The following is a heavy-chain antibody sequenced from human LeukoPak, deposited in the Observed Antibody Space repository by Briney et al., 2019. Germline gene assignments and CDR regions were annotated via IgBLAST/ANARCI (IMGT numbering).Heavy chain of an antibody. D-gene: IGHD2-15*01. V-gene: IGHV3-23*01. CDR1: GFTFSRYN. J-gene: IGHJ4*02. Sequence: GGSLRLSCAASGFTFSRYNLNWVRQAPGKGLEWVSAISGSGGSTYYADSMKGRFTISRDNSKNTLYLQMNGLRAEDTAVYYCAKSIHRYCSGGSCYYFDYWGQGTLVTVSS. CDR3: AKSIHRYCSGGSCYYFDY. CDR2: ISGSGGST.